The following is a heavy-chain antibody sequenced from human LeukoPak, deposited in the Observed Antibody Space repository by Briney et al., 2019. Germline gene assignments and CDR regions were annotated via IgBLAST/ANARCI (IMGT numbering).Heavy chain of an antibody. CDR2: INNDASRA. CDR1: GSAFSRSW. CDR3: ASDGAYAMAV. J-gene: IGHJ6*02. V-gene: IGHV3-74*01. Sequence: GGSLRLSCAASGSAFSRSWIHWVRQAPGKGLVWVSHINNDASRATYADSVRGRFTISRDNAKNTVSLQMNSLRAEDTAVYYCASDGAYAMAVWGQGTTVTVSS. D-gene: IGHD1-26*01.